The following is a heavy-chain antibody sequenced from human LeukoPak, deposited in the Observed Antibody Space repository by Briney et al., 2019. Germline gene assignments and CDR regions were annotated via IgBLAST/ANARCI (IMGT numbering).Heavy chain of an antibody. CDR2: IIPIFGP. J-gene: IGHJ4*02. D-gene: IGHD3-22*01. Sequence: SVKVSCKASVGTLSTFPISWVRQTPGQGLEWRGGIIPIFGPNYAQKLHGGATISVDWATAPARIELSRPTSEETRVYYCATGTERSGYYCRLDYWGEATLVAVCS. V-gene: IGHV1-69*13. CDR3: ATGTERSGYYCRLDY. CDR1: VGTLSTFP.